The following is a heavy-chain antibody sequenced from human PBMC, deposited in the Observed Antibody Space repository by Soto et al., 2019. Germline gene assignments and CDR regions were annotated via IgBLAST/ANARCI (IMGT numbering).Heavy chain of an antibody. D-gene: IGHD3-3*01. J-gene: IGHJ6*02. V-gene: IGHV4-59*01. CDR2: IYYSGST. Sequence: SETLSLTCAVSGGSISSYYWSWIRQPPGKGLEWIGYIYYSGSTNYNPSLKSRVTISVDTSKNQFSLKLSSVTAADTAVYYCARGQYYDFWSGYYYYYYGMDVWGQGTTVTVSS. CDR3: ARGQYYDFWSGYYYYYYGMDV. CDR1: GGSISSYY.